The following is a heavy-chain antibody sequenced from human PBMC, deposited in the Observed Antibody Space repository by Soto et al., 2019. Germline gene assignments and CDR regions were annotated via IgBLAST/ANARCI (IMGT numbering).Heavy chain of an antibody. V-gene: IGHV3-30-3*01. J-gene: IGHJ6*02. CDR1: RFTFKNYA. D-gene: IGHD1-26*01. Sequence: LRLSCAASRFTFKNYAMHWVRQAPGKGLEWVAVISFEGSSKYYADSVNGRFTISRDNSKNTLYLQMNSLRADDTALYYCARDRDEYSGGYWIYGMDVWGQGTTVTVSS. CDR3: ARDRDEYSGGYWIYGMDV. CDR2: ISFEGSSK.